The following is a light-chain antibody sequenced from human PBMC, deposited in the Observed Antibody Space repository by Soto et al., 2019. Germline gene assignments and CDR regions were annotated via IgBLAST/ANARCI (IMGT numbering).Light chain of an antibody. CDR3: QQYNKWQLT. CDR2: ATS. V-gene: IGKV3-15*01. Sequence: EIVMTQSPATLSVSPGERATLSCRASQSVSGNLAWYQQNPGQAPSLLSYATSTRATGISARVSGSGSGTDFTLTISILQSEDFALYYCQQYNKWQLTFGGGTKVEIK. CDR1: QSVSGN. J-gene: IGKJ4*01.